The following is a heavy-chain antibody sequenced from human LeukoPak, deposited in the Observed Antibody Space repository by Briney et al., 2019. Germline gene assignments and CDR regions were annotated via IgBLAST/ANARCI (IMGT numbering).Heavy chain of an antibody. CDR3: ARADYDYVWGSYDY. CDR1: GYTFTGYY. D-gene: IGHD3-16*01. J-gene: IGHJ4*02. V-gene: IGHV1-2*02. Sequence: ASVKVSCKASGYTFTGYYMHWVRQAPGQGLEWMGWINPNSGGTNYAQKFQGGVTMTRDTSISTAYMELSRLRSDDTAVYYCARADYDYVWGSYDYWGQGTLVTVSS. CDR2: INPNSGGT.